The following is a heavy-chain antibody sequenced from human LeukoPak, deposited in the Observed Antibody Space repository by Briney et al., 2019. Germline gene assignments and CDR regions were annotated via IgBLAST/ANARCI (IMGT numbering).Heavy chain of an antibody. J-gene: IGHJ4*02. V-gene: IGHV3-73*01. Sequence: GGSLRLSCATSGFTFSGSAIHWVRQASGKGLEWVGRIRSKANSYATTDVASVRGRFSISRDDSKNTAYLQMNSLKAEDTAVYYCTRPSYDSSVSDVVYWGQGTLVTVSS. CDR2: IRSKANSYAT. D-gene: IGHD3-22*01. CDR1: GFTFSGSA. CDR3: TRPSYDSSVSDVVY.